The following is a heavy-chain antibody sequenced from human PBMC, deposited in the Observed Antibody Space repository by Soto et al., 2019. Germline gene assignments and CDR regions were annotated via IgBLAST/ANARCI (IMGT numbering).Heavy chain of an antibody. J-gene: IGHJ6*02. V-gene: IGHV3-7*03. CDR3: ARRHDSIGWVSGVDV. D-gene: IGHD3-22*01. CDR2: IKEEGRDK. Sequence: GGSWRLSXAALGFTFSRHWMIWVGKAPGKGLEWVANIKEEGRDKNSVDSVKGRFTISKYNAKNSLYLQMNSLRAEDTAVFYGARRHDSIGWVSGVDVWGQGTTVTVSS. CDR1: GFTFSRHW.